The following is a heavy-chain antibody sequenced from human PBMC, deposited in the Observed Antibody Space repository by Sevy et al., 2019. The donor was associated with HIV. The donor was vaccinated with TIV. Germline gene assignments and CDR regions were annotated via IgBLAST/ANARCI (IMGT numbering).Heavy chain of an antibody. J-gene: IGHJ3*02. CDR2: IKSETDGETT. CDR1: GFTFSNAW. CDR3: TSQTAYSYGYAMRRLGRLEKGSESALDI. V-gene: IGHV3-15*01. D-gene: IGHD5-18*01. Sequence: GGSLRLSCAASGFTFSNAWMSWVRQAPGKGLEWVGRIKSETDGETTDYAAPVKGRFTISRDDSKNTLYLQMNSLKTEDPAVYYCTSQTAYSYGYAMRRLGRLEKGSESALDIWAQGTMVTVSS.